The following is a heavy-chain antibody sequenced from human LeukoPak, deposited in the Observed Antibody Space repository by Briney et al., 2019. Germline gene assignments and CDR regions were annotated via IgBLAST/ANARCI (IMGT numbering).Heavy chain of an antibody. J-gene: IGHJ4*02. CDR2: IYYSGST. CDR3: ARGSGSYYPFYFDY. V-gene: IGHV4-30-4*01. Sequence: SETLSLTCTVSGGSISSGDYYWSWIRQPPGKGLEWLGYIYYSGSTYYNPSLKSRVTISVDTSKNQFSLKLSSVTAADTAVYYCARGSGSYYPFYFDYWGQGTLVTVSS. CDR1: GGSISSGDYY. D-gene: IGHD1-26*01.